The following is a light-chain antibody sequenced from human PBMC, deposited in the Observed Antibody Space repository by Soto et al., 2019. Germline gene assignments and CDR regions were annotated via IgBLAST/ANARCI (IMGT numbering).Light chain of an antibody. CDR3: QQYGSPPP. J-gene: IGKJ5*01. CDR2: DTS. Sequence: EIVLTQSPATLSLSPGERATLSCGASQSINSNYLAWYQQKPGLAPRLVIYDTSRRAPGIPDRLTGSGSGKDFTLTFRRLEPKDSAIYYCQQYGSPPPFGKGKRL. V-gene: IGKV3D-20*01. CDR1: QSINSNY.